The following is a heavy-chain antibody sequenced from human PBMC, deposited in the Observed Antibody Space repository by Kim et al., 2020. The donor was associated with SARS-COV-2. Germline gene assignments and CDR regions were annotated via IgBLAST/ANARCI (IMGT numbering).Heavy chain of an antibody. D-gene: IGHD1-26*01. CDR2: IYYSGNT. CDR1: GASISSESYY. V-gene: IGHV4-39*01. CDR3: ARHLYVGATTLMDY. J-gene: IGHJ4*02. Sequence: SETLSLTCTVSGASISSESYYWGWIHQPPGKGLEWIGSIYYSGNTNYNPSLKSRVTISVDTSKNDFSLRLSSVTAADTAVYYCARHLYVGATTLMDYWGQGTLVTVSS.